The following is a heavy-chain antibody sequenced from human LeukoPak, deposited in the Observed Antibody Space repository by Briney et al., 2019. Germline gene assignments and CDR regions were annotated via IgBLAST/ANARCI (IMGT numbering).Heavy chain of an antibody. CDR2: IYYSGST. J-gene: IGHJ5*02. CDR3: ARAARGYPGFDP. Sequence: PSQTLSLTCTVSGGSISSGDYYWSWIRQPPGKGLEWIGYIYYSGSTYYNPSLKSRVTISVDTSKNQFSLKLSSVTAADTAVYYCARAARGYPGFDPWGQGTLVTVSS. D-gene: IGHD5-12*01. CDR1: GGSISSGDYY. V-gene: IGHV4-30-4*01.